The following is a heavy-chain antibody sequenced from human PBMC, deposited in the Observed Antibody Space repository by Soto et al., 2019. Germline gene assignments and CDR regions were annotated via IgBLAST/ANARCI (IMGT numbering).Heavy chain of an antibody. J-gene: IGHJ4*02. CDR3: AKNSGSGWYQGRFDY. V-gene: IGHV3-30*18. Sequence: QVQLVESGGGVVQPGRSLRLSCAASGFSFSSYGMHWVRQAPGKGLEWVAVISNDGSNKYYEDSVKGRFTISRDNSKNTLYLQMNRLRAEATVVYYCAKNSGSGWYQGRFDYWGQGTLVTVSS. CDR2: ISNDGSNK. D-gene: IGHD6-19*01. CDR1: GFSFSSYG.